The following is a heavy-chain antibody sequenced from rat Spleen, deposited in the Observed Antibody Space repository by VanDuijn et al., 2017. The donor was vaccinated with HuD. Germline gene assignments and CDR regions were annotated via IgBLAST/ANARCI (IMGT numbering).Heavy chain of an antibody. CDR1: GYTFTSYF. D-gene: IGHD1-4*01. CDR3: ARRGFNSMDA. Sequence: QVQLQQSGAELAKPGSSVKISCKASGYTFTSYFISWITQTTGQGREYIGYINTGSGRTNYNEQFKCKATLTVDKSSSTAFMQLSSLTPDDSAVYYCARRGFNSMDAWGQGASVTVSS. CDR2: INTGSGRT. V-gene: IGHV1-43*01. J-gene: IGHJ4*01.